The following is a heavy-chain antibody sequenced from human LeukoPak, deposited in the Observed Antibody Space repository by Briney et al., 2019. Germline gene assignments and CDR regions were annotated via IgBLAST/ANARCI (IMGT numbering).Heavy chain of an antibody. J-gene: IGHJ4*02. CDR3: ARGFRGDNFDY. CDR1: GYSVSSAYY. D-gene: IGHD7-27*01. CDR2: MYHSGST. Sequence: PSESLSLTCSVSGYSVSSAYYCGWIQQPPGKGLEWIGTMYHSGSTNYNPSLKSRVTISVDTSKNQFSLKLSSVTAADTAVYFCARGFRGDNFDYWGQGTLVTVSA. V-gene: IGHV4-38-2*02.